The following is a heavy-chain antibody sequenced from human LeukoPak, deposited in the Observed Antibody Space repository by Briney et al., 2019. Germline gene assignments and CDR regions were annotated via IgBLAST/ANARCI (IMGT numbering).Heavy chain of an antibody. Sequence: ASAKDSCKPPGGTLSSYAISCVRAAPGQGRGWMGGTIPIFGTANYAQKFQGRVTITTDESTSTAYMELSSLRSEDTAVYYCARDAVAHRYYYYYMDVWGKGTTVTVSS. J-gene: IGHJ6*03. D-gene: IGHD6-19*01. V-gene: IGHV1-69*05. CDR1: GGTLSSYA. CDR3: ARDAVAHRYYYYYMDV. CDR2: TIPIFGTA.